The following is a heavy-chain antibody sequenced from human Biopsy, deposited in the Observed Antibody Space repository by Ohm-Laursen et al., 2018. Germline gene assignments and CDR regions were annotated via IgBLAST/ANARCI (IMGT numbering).Heavy chain of an antibody. CDR1: GYTLTDLS. CDR2: FAPENGKT. Sequence: SSAKLSCKASGYTLTDLSTHWVRQAPRKGLEWMGGFAPENGKTIYAQKFQGRVTMTEDTSTDTAYMELSNLRSEDTAVYYCAGDINNWNVNYWGQGTLVIVSS. CDR3: AGDINNWNVNY. J-gene: IGHJ4*02. D-gene: IGHD1-20*01. V-gene: IGHV1-24*01.